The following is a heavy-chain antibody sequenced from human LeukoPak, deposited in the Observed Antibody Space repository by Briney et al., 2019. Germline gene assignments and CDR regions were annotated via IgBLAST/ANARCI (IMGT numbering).Heavy chain of an antibody. J-gene: IGHJ4*02. CDR1: GFTFSSYG. Sequence: PGGSLRLSCAASGFTFSSYGMHWVRQAPGKGLEWVAVISYDGSNKYYADSVKGRFTISRDNSKNTLYLQMNSLRAEDTALYYCAKGGWLDDLGQGALVTVSS. D-gene: IGHD6-19*01. V-gene: IGHV3-30*18. CDR3: AKGGWLDD. CDR2: ISYDGSNK.